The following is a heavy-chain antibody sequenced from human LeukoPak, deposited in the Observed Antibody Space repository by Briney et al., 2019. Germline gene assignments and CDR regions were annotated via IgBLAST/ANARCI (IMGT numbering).Heavy chain of an antibody. D-gene: IGHD5-18*01. Sequence: SETLSLTCTVSGDSISNYYWSWIRQPPGKGLEWIGYIYYSGSTNYNPSLKSRVTISVDTSKNQFSLKLSSVTAADTAVYYCARTVNTAFAYYYYYMDVWGKGTTVTVSS. J-gene: IGHJ6*03. V-gene: IGHV4-59*01. CDR3: ARTVNTAFAYYYYYMDV. CDR1: GDSISNYY. CDR2: IYYSGST.